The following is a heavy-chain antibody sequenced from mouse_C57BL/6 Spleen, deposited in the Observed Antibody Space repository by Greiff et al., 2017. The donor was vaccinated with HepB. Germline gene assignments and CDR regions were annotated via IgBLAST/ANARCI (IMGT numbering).Heavy chain of an antibody. V-gene: IGHV5-4*03. D-gene: IGHD4-1*01. CDR1: GFTFSSYA. Sequence: EVKLVESGGGLVKPGGSLKLSCAASGFTFSSYAMSWVRQTPEKRLEWVATISDGGSYTYYPDNVKGRFTISRDNAKNNLYLQMSHLKSEDTAMYYCARAPLGLHWYFDVWGTGTTVTVSS. J-gene: IGHJ1*03. CDR2: ISDGGSYT. CDR3: ARAPLGLHWYFDV.